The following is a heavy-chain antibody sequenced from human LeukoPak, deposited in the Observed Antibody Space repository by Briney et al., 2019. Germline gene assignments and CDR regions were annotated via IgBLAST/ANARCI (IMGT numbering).Heavy chain of an antibody. J-gene: IGHJ4*02. CDR3: ARDPYYGSGVVY. Sequence: PSETLSLTCTVSGGSISSSSYYWGWIRQPPGKGLEWIGSIYYSGSTYYNPSLKSRVTISVDTSKNQFSLKLSSVTAADTAVYYCARDPYYGSGVVYWGQGTLVTVSS. D-gene: IGHD3-10*01. CDR1: GGSISSSSYY. CDR2: IYYSGST. V-gene: IGHV4-39*02.